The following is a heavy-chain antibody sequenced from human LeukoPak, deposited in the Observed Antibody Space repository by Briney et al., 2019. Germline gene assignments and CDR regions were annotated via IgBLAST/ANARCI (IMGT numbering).Heavy chain of an antibody. Sequence: GGSLRLSCAASGFTVSSNYMSWVRQAPGKGLEWVAVISYDGSNKYYADSVKGRFTISRDNSKNTLYLQMNSLRAEDTAVYYCAKDGTDGSGSYYILDYWGQGTLVTVSS. J-gene: IGHJ4*02. D-gene: IGHD3-10*01. CDR3: AKDGTDGSGSYYILDY. V-gene: IGHV3-30*18. CDR2: ISYDGSNK. CDR1: GFTVSSNY.